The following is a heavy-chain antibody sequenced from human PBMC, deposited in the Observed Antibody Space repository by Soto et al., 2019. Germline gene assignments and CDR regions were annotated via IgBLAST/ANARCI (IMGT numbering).Heavy chain of an antibody. CDR2: IYYSGST. Sequence: QLQLQESGPGLVKPSETLSLTCTVSGGSISSSSYYWGWIRQPPGKGLEWIGSIYYSGSTYYNPSLKSRVTISVDTSKNQFSLKLSSVTAGDTAVYYCARRMGEFRGRLIAARPALDAFDIWGQGTMVTVSS. D-gene: IGHD6-6*01. J-gene: IGHJ3*02. CDR1: GGSISSSSYY. CDR3: ARRMGEFRGRLIAARPALDAFDI. V-gene: IGHV4-39*01.